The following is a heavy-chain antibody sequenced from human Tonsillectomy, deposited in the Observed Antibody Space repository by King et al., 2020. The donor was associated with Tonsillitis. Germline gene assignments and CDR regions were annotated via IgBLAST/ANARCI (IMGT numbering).Heavy chain of an antibody. Sequence: VQLVQSGAEVKKPGASVKVSCKASGYTFTGYYMHWVRQAPGQGLEWMAWINPNSGGTNYAQKFQGRVTMTRDTSISTAYMELSRLRSDDTAVYYCASGGAAAGTLLNYYGMDVWGQGTTVTVSS. CDR2: INPNSGGT. V-gene: IGHV1-2*02. J-gene: IGHJ6*02. D-gene: IGHD6-13*01. CDR1: GYTFTGYY. CDR3: ASGGAAAGTLLNYYGMDV.